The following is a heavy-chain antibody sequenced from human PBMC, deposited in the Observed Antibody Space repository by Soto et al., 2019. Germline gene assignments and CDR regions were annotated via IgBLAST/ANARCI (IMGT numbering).Heavy chain of an antibody. CDR1: GGSFSGYY. D-gene: IGHD3-10*01. V-gene: IGHV4-34*01. Sequence: QSQTLSLTCAVYGGSFSGYYWSWIRQPPGKGLEWIGEINHSGSTNYNPSLKSRVTISVDTSKNQFSLKLSSVTAADTAVYYCARASRVRGRGFDPWGQGTLVTVSS. CDR2: INHSGST. CDR3: ARASRVRGRGFDP. J-gene: IGHJ5*02.